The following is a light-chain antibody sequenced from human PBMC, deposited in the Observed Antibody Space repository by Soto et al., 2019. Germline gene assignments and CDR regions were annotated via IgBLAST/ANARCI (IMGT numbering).Light chain of an antibody. CDR1: QSVLFSSNNNNY. CDR3: QQYYSTPLT. Sequence: DIVMTQSPDSLAVSLGERATINCKSSQSVLFSSNNNNYLAWYQQKPGQPPKLLIYWASTRGSGVPDRFSGAGSGTDFSLTISNLQAEDVAIYYCQQYYSTPLTFGGGTKVEV. J-gene: IGKJ4*01. V-gene: IGKV4-1*01. CDR2: WAS.